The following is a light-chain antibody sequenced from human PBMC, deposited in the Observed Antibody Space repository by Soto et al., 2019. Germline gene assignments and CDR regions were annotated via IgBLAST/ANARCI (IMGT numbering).Light chain of an antibody. CDR2: EVI. V-gene: IGLV2-8*01. Sequence: QSVLTQPPSASGSPGQSVTISCAGTSSDVCGYNFVSWYQQHPGKVPKLMIYEVIKRPSGVPDRFSGSKSGNTASLTVSGLHAEDEADYYCSSYSGSDNFVVFGGGTKLTVL. CDR3: SSYSGSDNFVV. J-gene: IGLJ2*01. CDR1: SSDVCGYNF.